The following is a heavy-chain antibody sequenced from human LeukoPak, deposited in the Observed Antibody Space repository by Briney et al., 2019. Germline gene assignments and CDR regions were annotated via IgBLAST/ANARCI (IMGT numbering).Heavy chain of an antibody. J-gene: IGHJ4*02. CDR3: ARGNNSAWYPFDY. Sequence: GGSLRLSCAASGFTFSDHYMDWIRQAPGKGVEWVGRTGNKANRYTTEYAASVKGRFTILRDDSKNSLFLQMTSLKSEDTAVYYCARGNNSAWYPFDYWGQGTLVTVSS. D-gene: IGHD6-19*01. V-gene: IGHV3-72*01. CDR1: GFTFSDHY. CDR2: TGNKANRYTT.